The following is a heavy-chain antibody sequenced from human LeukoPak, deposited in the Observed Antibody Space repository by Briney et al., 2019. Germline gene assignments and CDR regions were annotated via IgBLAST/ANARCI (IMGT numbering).Heavy chain of an antibody. CDR1: GYTFTSYG. CDR2: ISAYNGNT. V-gene: IGHV1-18*01. D-gene: IGHD3-3*01. J-gene: IGHJ4*02. Sequence: GASVKVSCKASGYTFTSYGISWVRQAPGQGLEWMGWISAYNGNTNYAQKLQGRVTMTTDTSTSTAYMELRSLRSDDTAVYYCARVGVVITAGPIEYYFDYWGQGTLVTVSS. CDR3: ARVGVVITAGPIEYYFDY.